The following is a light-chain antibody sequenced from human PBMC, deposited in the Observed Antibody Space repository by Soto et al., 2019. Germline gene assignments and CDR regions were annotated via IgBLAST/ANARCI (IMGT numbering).Light chain of an antibody. V-gene: IGLV1-44*01. CDR2: NND. CDR3: AAWDGSRNGWV. Sequence: QSVLTQAPSASGTPGQRVTISCSGSNSNIGSNTVSWYQQVPGTAPKVLIYNNDQRPSGVPDRLSGSKSGTSASLAIGGLQSEDEADYYCAAWDGSRNGWVFGGGTQLTVL. J-gene: IGLJ3*02. CDR1: NSNIGSNT.